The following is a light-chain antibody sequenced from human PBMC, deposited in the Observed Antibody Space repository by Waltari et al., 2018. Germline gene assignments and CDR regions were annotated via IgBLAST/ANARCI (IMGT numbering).Light chain of an antibody. CDR2: DVN. CDR3: CSYAGVHTFWL. Sequence: QSALTQPPSVSGSPEQSVTISCTGSTSDVGGYNSVSWYQQHPGKAPKLIIFDVNQRPSGVPARFSGSKSGNTASLTISGLRPEDEADYHCCSYAGVHTFWLFGGGTKLTVL. J-gene: IGLJ3*02. CDR1: TSDVGGYNS. V-gene: IGLV2-11*01.